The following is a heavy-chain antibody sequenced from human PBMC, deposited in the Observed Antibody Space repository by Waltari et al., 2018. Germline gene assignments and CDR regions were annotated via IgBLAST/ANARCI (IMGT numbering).Heavy chain of an antibody. D-gene: IGHD2-21*02. Sequence: EVQLVDSGGGLFQRVGSLRLSCAASGFTFRDYQMDWVRQAPRKGLGWVGRARNKAHGSTTEYAASVRGRFIISRDDLENSLYLQMNSLKIEDTAVYYCARDLDGDSNFDYWGQGNLVTVSS. J-gene: IGHJ4*02. CDR1: GFTFRDYQ. V-gene: IGHV3-72*01. CDR3: ARDLDGDSNFDY. CDR2: ARNKAHGSTT.